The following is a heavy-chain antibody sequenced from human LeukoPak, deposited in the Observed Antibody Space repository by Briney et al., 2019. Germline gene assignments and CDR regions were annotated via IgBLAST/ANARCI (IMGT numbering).Heavy chain of an antibody. Sequence: PGGSLRLSCAASGFTFSSYGMHWVRQAPGKGLEWVAFIRYDGSNKYYADSVKGRFTISRDNSKNTLYLQMNSLRAEDTAVYYCAKDPRPGGYSSGWYGGYYFDYWGQGTLVTVSS. J-gene: IGHJ4*02. V-gene: IGHV3-30*02. CDR1: GFTFSSYG. CDR2: IRYDGSNK. D-gene: IGHD6-19*01. CDR3: AKDPRPGGYSSGWYGGYYFDY.